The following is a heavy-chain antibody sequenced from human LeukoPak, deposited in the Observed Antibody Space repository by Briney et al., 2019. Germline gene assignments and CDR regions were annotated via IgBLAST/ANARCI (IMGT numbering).Heavy chain of an antibody. Sequence: GGSLRLSCAASGFTFSSYGMHWVRQAPGKGLEWVAVIWYDGSNKYYADSVKGRFTISRDSSKNTLYLQMNSLRAEDTAVYYCAKDRGPMVRGVDYWGQGTLVTVSS. CDR2: IWYDGSNK. J-gene: IGHJ4*02. D-gene: IGHD3-10*01. CDR1: GFTFSSYG. V-gene: IGHV3-33*06. CDR3: AKDRGPMVRGVDY.